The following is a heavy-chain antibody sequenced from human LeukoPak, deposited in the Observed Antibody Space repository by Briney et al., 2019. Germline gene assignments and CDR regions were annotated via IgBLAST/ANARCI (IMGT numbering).Heavy chain of an antibody. J-gene: IGHJ4*02. V-gene: IGHV3-11*06. CDR1: GFTFSDYY. CDR2: ISSSSSYT. Sequence: GGSLRLSCAASGFTFSDYYMSWIRQAPGKGLEWVSYISSSSSYTNYADSVKGRFTISRGNAKNSLYLQMNSLRAEDTPVYYCARWGGGVAPAGYWGPGTLVTVSS. D-gene: IGHD3-16*01. CDR3: ARWGGGVAPAGY.